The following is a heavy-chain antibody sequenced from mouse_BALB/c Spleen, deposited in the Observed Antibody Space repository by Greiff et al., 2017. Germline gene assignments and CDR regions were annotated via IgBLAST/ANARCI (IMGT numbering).Heavy chain of an antibody. J-gene: IGHJ2*01. Sequence: EVQLQQSGAELVRPGALVKLSCKASGFNITDYYMHWVKQRPEQGLEWIGWIDPENGNTIYDPKFQGKASITADTSSNTAYLQLSSLTSEDTAVYYCARNYGYGGFDYWGQGTTLTVSS. CDR3: ARNYGYGGFDY. D-gene: IGHD1-2*01. CDR1: GFNITDYY. V-gene: IGHV14-1*02. CDR2: IDPENGNT.